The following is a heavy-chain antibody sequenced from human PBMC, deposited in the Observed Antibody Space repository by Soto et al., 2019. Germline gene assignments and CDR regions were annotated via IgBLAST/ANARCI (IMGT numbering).Heavy chain of an antibody. J-gene: IGHJ5*02. CDR1: GFTFGDSY. Sequence: KPGGSLRLSCAGSGFTFGDSYMSWIRQAPGKGLEWLSYISPGSRYPAYADSVMGRFTISRDNAKRSLYLQMMSLTAEDTAIYYCVRGGGGGLFDPWGQGTMVTVSS. V-gene: IGHV3-11*06. CDR2: ISPGSRYP. CDR3: VRGGGGGLFDP. D-gene: IGHD2-15*01.